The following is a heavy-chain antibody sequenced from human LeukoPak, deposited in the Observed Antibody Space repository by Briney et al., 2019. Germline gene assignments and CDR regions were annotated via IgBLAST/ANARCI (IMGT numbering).Heavy chain of an antibody. J-gene: IGHJ4*02. Sequence: SGGSLRLSCAPSGSTFSSYSMNSVRQAPGKGLEWVSSISSSSSYIYYADSVKGRFTISRDNAKNSLYLQMNSLRAEDTAVYYCARDRGSGWYPNFDYWGQGTLVTVSS. CDR2: ISSSSSYI. D-gene: IGHD6-19*01. CDR3: ARDRGSGWYPNFDY. V-gene: IGHV3-21*01. CDR1: GSTFSSYS.